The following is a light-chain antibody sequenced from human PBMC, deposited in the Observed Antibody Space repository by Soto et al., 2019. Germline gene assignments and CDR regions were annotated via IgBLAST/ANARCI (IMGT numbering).Light chain of an antibody. Sequence: EIVLTQSPGTLYLSPGERATLSCRASQSVSSSYLAWYQQKPGQAPRLLICGASSRATGIPDRFSGRGSGTDFTLTISRLEPEDFAVYYCPQYGSSPYTFGQGTKLETK. J-gene: IGKJ2*01. CDR2: GAS. CDR1: QSVSSSY. V-gene: IGKV3-20*01. CDR3: PQYGSSPYT.